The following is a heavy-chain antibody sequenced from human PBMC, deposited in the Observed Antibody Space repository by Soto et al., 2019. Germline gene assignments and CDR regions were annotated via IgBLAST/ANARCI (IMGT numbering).Heavy chain of an antibody. CDR2: ISFDGNDK. D-gene: IGHD2-15*01. Sequence: QVQLVESGGGVVQPGRSLRLSCAASGFSFSNCGMLWVRQAPGKGLEWVAAISFDGNDKYYSESVKGRFTISRDNSKNTLFLQMNSLRVEDTAVYYCVKGSEVARQELDYWGQGTLVTVSS. J-gene: IGHJ4*02. V-gene: IGHV3-30*18. CDR1: GFSFSNCG. CDR3: VKGSEVARQELDY.